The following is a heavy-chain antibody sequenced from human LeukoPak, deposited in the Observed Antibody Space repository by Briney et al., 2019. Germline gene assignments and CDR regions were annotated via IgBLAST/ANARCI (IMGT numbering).Heavy chain of an antibody. CDR2: INAGNGNT. CDR3: ARGGDDYGESYYFDY. CDR1: GYTFTNHA. J-gene: IGHJ4*02. D-gene: IGHD4-17*01. V-gene: IGHV1-3*01. Sequence: ASVKVSCKASGYTFTNHAMQWVRQAPGQRLEWMGWINAGNGNTKYSQKFQGRVTITRDTSASTAYMELSSLRSEDTAVYYCARGGDDYGESYYFDYWGQGTLVTVSS.